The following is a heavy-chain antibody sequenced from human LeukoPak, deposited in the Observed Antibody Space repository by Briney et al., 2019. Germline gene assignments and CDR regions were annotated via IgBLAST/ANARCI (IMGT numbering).Heavy chain of an antibody. CDR1: GGSISSYY. D-gene: IGHD3-10*01. Sequence: ASETLSLTCTVSGGSISSYYWSWIRQPAGKGLEWIGRIYTSGSTNYNPSLKSRVTISVDTSKNQFSLKLSSVTAADTAVYYCARGPMRYYYGSGSYYPHDYWGQGTLVTVSS. J-gene: IGHJ4*02. V-gene: IGHV4-4*07. CDR2: IYTSGST. CDR3: ARGPMRYYYGSGSYYPHDY.